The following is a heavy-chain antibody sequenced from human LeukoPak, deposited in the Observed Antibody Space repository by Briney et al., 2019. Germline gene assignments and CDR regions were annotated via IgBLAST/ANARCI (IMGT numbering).Heavy chain of an antibody. Sequence: GASVTVSCKASGYTFTSYDINWVRQATGQGLEWMGWMNPNSGNTGYAQKFRGRVTMTRNSSITTAYMELSSLRSEDTAVYYCARRHGRCSDGSCYYPDYWGQGTLVTVSS. CDR3: ARRHGRCSDGSCYYPDY. D-gene: IGHD2-15*01. CDR2: MNPNSGNT. V-gene: IGHV1-8*01. J-gene: IGHJ4*02. CDR1: GYTFTSYD.